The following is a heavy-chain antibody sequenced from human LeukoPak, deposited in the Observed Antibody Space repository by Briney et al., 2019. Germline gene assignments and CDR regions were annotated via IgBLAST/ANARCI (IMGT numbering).Heavy chain of an antibody. CDR1: GYSISSGYY. CDR3: ARDRWATVTYNWFDP. J-gene: IGHJ5*02. V-gene: IGHV4-38-2*02. Sequence: KPSETLSLTCAVSGYSISSGYYWGWIRQPPGKGLEWIGSIYHSGSTHYNPSLKSRVTISVDTSKNQFSLKLSSVTAADTAVYYCARDRWATVTYNWFDPWGQGTLVTVSS. CDR2: IYHSGST. D-gene: IGHD4-17*01.